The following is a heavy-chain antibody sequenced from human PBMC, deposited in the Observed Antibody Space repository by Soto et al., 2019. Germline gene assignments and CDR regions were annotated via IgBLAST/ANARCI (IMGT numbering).Heavy chain of an antibody. J-gene: IGHJ4*01. CDR3: VKLRLELLYLDS. CDR2: ISGSGDST. V-gene: IGHV3-23*01. CDR1: GFTFNRYG. Sequence: GSLRLSCAASGFTFNRYGRSWVRQAPGKGLEWVSAISGSGDSTYYADSVKGRFTISRDSSNNTLYLQMNNLRADDTALYFCVKLRLELLYLDSWGLGALVTVSS. D-gene: IGHD1-7*01.